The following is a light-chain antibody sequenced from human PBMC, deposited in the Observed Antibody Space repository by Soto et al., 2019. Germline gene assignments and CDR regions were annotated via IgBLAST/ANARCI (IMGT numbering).Light chain of an antibody. V-gene: IGLV2-14*01. Sequence: QSALTQPASVAGAPGPSITFSCTGTSSDVGRYNYVSWYQHHPGKAPKLLISEVTTRPPGVSNRFSGSKSGNTASLTISGLRAEDEADYYCSSYTISSTQVFGTGTKVTVL. CDR1: SSDVGRYNY. CDR3: SSYTISSTQV. J-gene: IGLJ1*01. CDR2: EVT.